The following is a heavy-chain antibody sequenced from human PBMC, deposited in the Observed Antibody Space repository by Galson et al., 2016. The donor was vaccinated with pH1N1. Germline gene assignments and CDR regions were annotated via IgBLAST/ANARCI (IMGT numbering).Heavy chain of an antibody. CDR1: GFSLSTSGVG. Sequence: PALVKPTQTLTLTCTFSGFSLSTSGVGVGWIRQPPGKALEWLAVIYWDDDKRYSPSLKSRLTITKDTSKNQVVLTMTNMDPVDTATYYCARNVYGDYSNYFDYWGQRTLVTVSS. CDR2: IYWDDDK. CDR3: ARNVYGDYSNYFDY. J-gene: IGHJ4*02. D-gene: IGHD4-17*01. V-gene: IGHV2-5*02.